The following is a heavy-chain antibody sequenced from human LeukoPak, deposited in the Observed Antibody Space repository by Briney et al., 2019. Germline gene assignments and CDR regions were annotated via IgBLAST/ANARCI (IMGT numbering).Heavy chain of an antibody. V-gene: IGHV3-23*01. Sequence: GGSLRLSCAASGFTFSSYAMRWVRQATGKGLEWVSAISGSGGSTYYADSVKGRFTISRDNSKNTLYLQMNSLRAEDTAVYYCAKDYLYGSSWHFFDDWGQGTLVTVSS. CDR1: GFTFSSYA. CDR3: AKDYLYGSSWHFFDD. D-gene: IGHD6-13*01. J-gene: IGHJ4*02. CDR2: ISGSGGST.